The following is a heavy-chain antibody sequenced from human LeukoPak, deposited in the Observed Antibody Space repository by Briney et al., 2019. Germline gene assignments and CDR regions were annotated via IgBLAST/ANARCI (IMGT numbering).Heavy chain of an antibody. Sequence: ASVKVSCKASGYTFTGYYMHWVRQAPGQGLEWMGWINPNSGGTNYAQKFQGRVTMTRDTSISTAYMELSRLRSDDTAVYYCARDGGSSWRTLYISYYYGMDVWGQGTTVIVSS. J-gene: IGHJ6*02. CDR1: GYTFTGYY. D-gene: IGHD6-13*01. CDR2: INPNSGGT. V-gene: IGHV1-2*02. CDR3: ARDGGSSWRTLYISYYYGMDV.